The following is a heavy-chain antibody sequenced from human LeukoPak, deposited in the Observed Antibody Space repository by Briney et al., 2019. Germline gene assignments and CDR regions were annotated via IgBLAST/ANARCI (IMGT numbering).Heavy chain of an antibody. CDR3: ARDGGILTVDV. CDR1: GVAVSSSY. J-gene: IGHJ6*04. CDR2: VYSDGIT. D-gene: IGHD3-16*01. V-gene: IGHV3-53*01. Sequence: TGGSLRLSCAASGVAVSSSYMSWVRKAPGKGLEWVSIVYSDGITYYVDSVKGRFTISRDNSRNTLYLQMNSLRAEDTAVYYCARDGGILTVDVWGKGTTVTVSS.